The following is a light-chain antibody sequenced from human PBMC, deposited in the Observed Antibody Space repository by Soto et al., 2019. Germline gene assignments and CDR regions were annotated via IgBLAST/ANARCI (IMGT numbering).Light chain of an antibody. CDR3: QQYNTYPLT. Sequence: DIQLTQSPSTLSASVGDRVTITCRASQSISTWLAWYQQKPGIAPNLLIYKASNLEGGVPSRFSGSGSGTEFNITISSLQPDDFATYYCQQYNTYPLTFGGGTTVEIK. J-gene: IGKJ4*01. CDR1: QSISTW. CDR2: KAS. V-gene: IGKV1-5*03.